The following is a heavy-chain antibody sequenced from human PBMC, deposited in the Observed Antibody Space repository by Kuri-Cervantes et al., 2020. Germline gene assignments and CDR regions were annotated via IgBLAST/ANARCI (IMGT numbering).Heavy chain of an antibody. CDR2: INHGGRT. J-gene: IGHJ6*02. V-gene: IGHV4-34*01. CDR1: GGSFSGCS. CDR3: ARTRYDILTGYLYYYYGMDV. D-gene: IGHD3-9*01. Sequence: SETLSLTCAVYGGSFSGCSWTWIRQPPGKGLEWIGEINHGGRTNYNPSLKSRVTISVDTSMNQFSLKLSSVTTADTAVYYCARTRYDILTGYLYYYYGMDVWGQGTTVTVSS.